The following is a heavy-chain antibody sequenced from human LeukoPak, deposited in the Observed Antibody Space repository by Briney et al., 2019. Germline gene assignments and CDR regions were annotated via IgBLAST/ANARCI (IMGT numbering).Heavy chain of an antibody. CDR3: ARVSLVRGAPDYYFDY. J-gene: IGHJ4*02. D-gene: IGHD3-10*01. V-gene: IGHV4-39*07. CDR2: IYYSGST. CDR1: GGSISSSSYY. Sequence: PSETLSLTCTVSGGSISSSSYYWGWIRQPPGKGLEWIGGIYYSGSTYYNPSLKSRVTISVDTSKNQFSLKLSSVTAADTAVYYCARVSLVRGAPDYYFDYWGQGTLVTVSS.